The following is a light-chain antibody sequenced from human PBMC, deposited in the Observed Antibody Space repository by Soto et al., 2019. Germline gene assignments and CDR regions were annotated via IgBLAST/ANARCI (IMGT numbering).Light chain of an antibody. J-gene: IGKJ1*01. V-gene: IGKV3-20*01. CDR1: QSVSSSY. Sequence: EIVLTQSPGTLSLSPGERATLSCRASQSVSSSYLAWYQQKPGQAPRLLISGASSRATGIPDSFSRSGSATDFTLTISRLEPEDFAVYYCHQYGSSPRTFGQGTKVELK. CDR2: GAS. CDR3: HQYGSSPRT.